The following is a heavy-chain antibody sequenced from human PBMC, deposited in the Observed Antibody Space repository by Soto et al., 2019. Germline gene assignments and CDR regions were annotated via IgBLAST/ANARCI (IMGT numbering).Heavy chain of an antibody. V-gene: IGHV4-59*01. CDR1: GGSISYYY. Sequence: PSETLSLTCTVSGGSISYYYWTWVRQPPGKGLEWIGYVYYSGSTNYNPSLESRVTISIDASKNQFSLKMKSVTAADTAVYYCVRDYLLTGFDPWGQGALVTVSS. CDR2: VYYSGST. CDR3: VRDYLLTGFDP. J-gene: IGHJ5*02. D-gene: IGHD3-9*01.